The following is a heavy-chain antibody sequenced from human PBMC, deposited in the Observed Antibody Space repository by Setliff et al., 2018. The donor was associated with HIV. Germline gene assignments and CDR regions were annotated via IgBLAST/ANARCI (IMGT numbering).Heavy chain of an antibody. J-gene: IGHJ4*02. Sequence: SETLSLTCPVSGDSTSSYYWSWIRQPPGKGLEWIGYIYTTGSTNYNPSLKSRVTISVDPSKNQFSLQLSSVTAADTAVYYCARRYSSSSEIQVDYWGQGTLVTVSS. V-gene: IGHV4-4*08. D-gene: IGHD6-6*01. CDR1: GDSTSSYY. CDR3: ARRYSSSSEIQVDY. CDR2: IYTTGST.